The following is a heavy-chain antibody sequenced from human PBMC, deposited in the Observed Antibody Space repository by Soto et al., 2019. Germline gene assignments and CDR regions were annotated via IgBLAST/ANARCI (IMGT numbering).Heavy chain of an antibody. CDR2: IYHSGST. Sequence: SETLSLTCAVSGGSISSSNWWSWVRQTPGKGLEWIGEIYHSGSTNYNPSLKSRVTISVDKSKNQFSLKLSSVTAADTAVYYCAGSTIAAAADDNYYYYYGMDVWGQGTTVTVSS. CDR1: GGSISSSNW. D-gene: IGHD6-13*01. CDR3: AGSTIAAAADDNYYYYYGMDV. V-gene: IGHV4-4*02. J-gene: IGHJ6*02.